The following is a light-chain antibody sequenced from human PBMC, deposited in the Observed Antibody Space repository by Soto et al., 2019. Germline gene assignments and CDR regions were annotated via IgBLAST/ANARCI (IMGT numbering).Light chain of an antibody. J-gene: IGKJ1*01. CDR3: QQYNNWPRT. Sequence: MRQSTSTLSASVGDRVTITCRASQSISSWLAWYQQKPGKAPKLLIYKASTLKSGVPSRFSGSGSGTEFTLTISSLQSEDFAVYYCQQYNNWPRTFCQGTKVDI. CDR1: QSISSW. CDR2: KAS. V-gene: IGKV1-5*03.